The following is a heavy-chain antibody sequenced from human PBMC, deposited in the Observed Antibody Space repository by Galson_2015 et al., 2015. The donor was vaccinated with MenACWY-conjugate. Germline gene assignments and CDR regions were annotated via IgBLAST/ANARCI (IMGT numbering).Heavy chain of an antibody. CDR3: AKDLVKNYEKLTGYFSD. CDR2: ITGTSTYI. J-gene: IGHJ4*01. Sequence: SLRLSCAASGFSFTTSGMTWVRQAPGKGLEWVSSITGTSTYIHYADSVKGRFTISRDNARNSVYLQMNGLRAEDTAVYYCAKDLVKNYEKLTGYFSDCGHATLCTVSS. V-gene: IGHV3-21*04. D-gene: IGHD3-9*01. CDR1: GFSFTTSG.